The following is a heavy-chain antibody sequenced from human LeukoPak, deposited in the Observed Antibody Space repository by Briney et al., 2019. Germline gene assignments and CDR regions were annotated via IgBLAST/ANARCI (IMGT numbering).Heavy chain of an antibody. CDR1: GYSFTTSW. Sequence: GESLKISCTGSGYSFTTSWIGWVRQMPGKGLEWMGIIYPGDSDTIYSPSFQGQVTISADKSTSTANLQWSSLKASDTAMYYCARSGGNYYSIWGQGTMVTVSS. CDR2: IYPGDSDT. V-gene: IGHV5-51*01. J-gene: IGHJ3*02. D-gene: IGHD1-26*01. CDR3: ARSGGNYYSI.